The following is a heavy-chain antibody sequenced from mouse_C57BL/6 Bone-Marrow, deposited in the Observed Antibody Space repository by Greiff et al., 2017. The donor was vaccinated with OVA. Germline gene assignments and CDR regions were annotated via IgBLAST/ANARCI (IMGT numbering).Heavy chain of an antibody. Sequence: VQLQQSVAELVRPGASVKLSCTASGFNIKNTYMHWVKQRPEQGLEWIGRIDTANGNTKYAPKFQGKATITADTSSNTAYLQLSSLTSEDTAIYYCARYTTVVATDYAMDYWGQGTSVTVSS. J-gene: IGHJ4*01. CDR2: IDTANGNT. D-gene: IGHD1-1*01. V-gene: IGHV14-3*01. CDR3: ARYTTVVATDYAMDY. CDR1: GFNIKNTY.